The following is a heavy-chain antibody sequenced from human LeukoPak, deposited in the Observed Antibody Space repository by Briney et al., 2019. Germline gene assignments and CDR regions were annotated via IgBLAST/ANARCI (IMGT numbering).Heavy chain of an antibody. V-gene: IGHV1-69*06. J-gene: IGHJ6*03. CDR1: GGTFSSYA. Sequence: GASVKVSCKASGGTFSSYAISWVRQAPGQGLEWMGGIIPIFGTANYAQKFQGRVTITADKSTSTAYMELSSLRSEDTAVYYCARSRLAPHYGGNSEYYMDVWGKGTTVTVSS. D-gene: IGHD4-23*01. CDR3: ARSRLAPHYGGNSEYYMDV. CDR2: IIPIFGTA.